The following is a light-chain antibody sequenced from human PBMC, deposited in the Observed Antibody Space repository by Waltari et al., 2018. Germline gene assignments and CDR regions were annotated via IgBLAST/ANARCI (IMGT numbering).Light chain of an antibody. CDR3: QNHERLPAT. J-gene: IGKJ1*01. V-gene: IGKV3D-20*02. CDR1: QSVGRF. Sequence: ELVLTQSPAPPSRSHGASSTPACRASQSVGRFLAWYRQRPGQASWLLFYQASNRAPGIPHRFSDSGSGKDFSLTISRLEPEDFAVYYGQNHERLPATFGQGTKVEI. CDR2: QAS.